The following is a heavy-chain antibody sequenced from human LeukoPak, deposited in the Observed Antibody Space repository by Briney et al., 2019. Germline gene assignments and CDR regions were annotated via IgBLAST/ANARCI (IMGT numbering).Heavy chain of an antibody. CDR2: ISGSGGST. CDR3: AKGRVTTFDY. CDR1: GFTFSSYA. Sequence: GGSLRLSCAASGFTFSSYAMSWVCQAPGKGLEWVSAISGSGGSTYYADPVKGRFTTSRDNSKNTLYLQMNSLRAEDTAVYYCAKGRVTTFDYWGQGTLVTVSS. J-gene: IGHJ4*02. D-gene: IGHD4-17*01. V-gene: IGHV3-23*01.